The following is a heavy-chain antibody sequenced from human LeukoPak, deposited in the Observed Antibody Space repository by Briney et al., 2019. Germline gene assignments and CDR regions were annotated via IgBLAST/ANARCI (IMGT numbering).Heavy chain of an antibody. J-gene: IGHJ4*02. CDR3: ATSVDTAMVTDY. V-gene: IGHV4-39*07. D-gene: IGHD5-18*01. CDR2: IYYSGST. CDR1: GDSIISSSHY. Sequence: KTSETLSLTCSVSGDSIISSSHYWGWIRQSPGKGLEYIGAIYYSGSTYYSSSHKSRVTISLDTSKNQFSLRLSSVTAADTAVYYCATSVDTAMVTDYWGQGTLVTVSS.